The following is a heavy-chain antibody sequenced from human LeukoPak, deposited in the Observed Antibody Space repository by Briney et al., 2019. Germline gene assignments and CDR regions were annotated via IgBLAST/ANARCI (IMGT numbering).Heavy chain of an antibody. J-gene: IGHJ4*02. V-gene: IGHV1-18*01. D-gene: IGHD2-15*01. CDR3: ARGPHRYCSGGSCYSTESAYPYYFDY. CDR2: ISAYNGNT. CDR1: GYTFTSYG. Sequence: GASVKVSCKASGYTFTSYGISWVRQAPGQGLEWMGWISAYNGNTNYAQKLQGRVTMTTDTSTSTAYMELRSLRSDDTAVYYCARGPHRYCSGGSCYSTESAYPYYFDYWGQGTLVTVSS.